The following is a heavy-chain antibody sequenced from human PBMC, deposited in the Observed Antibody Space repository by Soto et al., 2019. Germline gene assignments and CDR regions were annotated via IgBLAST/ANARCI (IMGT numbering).Heavy chain of an antibody. CDR3: ARDTWFLSGSSGYGMDV. CDR1: GYNFTNYG. J-gene: IGHJ6*02. V-gene: IGHV1-18*01. Sequence: GASVKVSCKASGYNFTNYGVTWVRQAPGQGLEWMGWISAFNGNTHYAQNLQGRVTMTTDASTSTAYMELRSLRSDDTAVYYCARDTWFLSGSSGYGMDVWGQGTTVTVSS. CDR2: ISAFNGNT. D-gene: IGHD3-3*01.